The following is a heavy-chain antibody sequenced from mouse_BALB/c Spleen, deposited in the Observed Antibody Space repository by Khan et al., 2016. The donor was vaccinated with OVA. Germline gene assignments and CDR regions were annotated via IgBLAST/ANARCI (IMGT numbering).Heavy chain of an antibody. CDR3: SRVYFGYLDY. V-gene: IGHV5-9-3*01. D-gene: IGHD1-1*01. J-gene: IGHJ2*01. CDR2: ISSGGGSFI. Sequence: EVELVESGGGLVKPGDSLKLSCAASGFTFSKFAMSWVRQTPEKRLEWVATISSGGGSFIYYPDSVKGRFTIFRDNAKNTLYMQMSSLRSEDTAMYYCSRVYFGYLDYWGQGTTLTGSS. CDR1: GFTFSKFA.